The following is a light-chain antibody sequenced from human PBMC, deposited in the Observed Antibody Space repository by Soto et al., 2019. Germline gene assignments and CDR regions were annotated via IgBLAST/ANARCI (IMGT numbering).Light chain of an antibody. CDR3: QQYNNWPPEYT. J-gene: IGKJ2*01. CDR1: QSVSTR. Sequence: EIVMTQSPATLSVSPGERATLACRASQSVSTRLAWYQQKPGQAPRLLIYGASTRATGIPARFSGSGSGTEFTLTISSLQSEDFAVYHCQQYNNWPPEYTFGQGTNLEIK. CDR2: GAS. V-gene: IGKV3D-15*01.